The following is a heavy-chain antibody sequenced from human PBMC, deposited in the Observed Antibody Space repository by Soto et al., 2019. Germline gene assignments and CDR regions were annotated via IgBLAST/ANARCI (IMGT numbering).Heavy chain of an antibody. CDR3: ARSYYDRSGYAVDP. D-gene: IGHD3-22*01. V-gene: IGHV4-4*09. Sequence: SETLSLTCTVSGGSISDDYWSWIRQPPGKRLEWIGYMYKGGSINYNPSLKSRVTISVDTSKNQFSLKLSSVTAADTTVYYCARSYYDRSGYAVDPWGQGTLVTVSS. CDR2: MYKGGSI. CDR1: GGSISDDY. J-gene: IGHJ5*02.